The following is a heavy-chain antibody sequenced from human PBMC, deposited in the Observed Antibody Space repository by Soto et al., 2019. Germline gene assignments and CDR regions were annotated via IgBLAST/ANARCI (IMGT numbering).Heavy chain of an antibody. Sequence: QVQLMESGGGVVQPGGSLRLSCTASGFIYNDYGMNWVRQSPGKGLEWVAVIWHDGSDEHYADSVKGRFTISIDNSKNMLYLQMNSLRAEDTAVYYCARVPMTRVTRLTWFDPWGQGTLVTVSS. D-gene: IGHD4-17*01. CDR2: IWHDGSDE. CDR1: GFIYNDYG. CDR3: ARVPMTRVTRLTWFDP. V-gene: IGHV3-33*01. J-gene: IGHJ5*02.